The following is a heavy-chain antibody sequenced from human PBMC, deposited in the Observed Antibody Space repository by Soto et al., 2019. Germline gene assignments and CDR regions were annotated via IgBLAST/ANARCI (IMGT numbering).Heavy chain of an antibody. Sequence: EEQLVESGGDLVQPGGSLRLSCAASGFTVSNNYMSWVRQAPGKGLEWVSLIYSGGSTYYVDSVKGRFTISRDSSKNILYLQMNSLRAEDTAMYYCAAYSPKGYWGQGTLVTVSS. J-gene: IGHJ4*02. CDR1: GFTVSNNY. V-gene: IGHV3-66*01. CDR2: IYSGGST. CDR3: AAYSPKGY. D-gene: IGHD3-16*01.